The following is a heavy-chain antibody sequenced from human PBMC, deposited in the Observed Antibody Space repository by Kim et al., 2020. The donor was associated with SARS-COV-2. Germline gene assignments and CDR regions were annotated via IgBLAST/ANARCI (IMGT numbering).Heavy chain of an antibody. Sequence: GGSLRLSCAASGFTFSSYAMHWVRQAPGKGLEWVAVISYDGSNKYYADSVKGRFTISRDNSKNTLYLQMNSLRAEDTAVYYCARGFQRWLQFGNWFDPWGQGTLVTVSS. D-gene: IGHD5-12*01. J-gene: IGHJ5*02. CDR1: GFTFSSYA. CDR2: ISYDGSNK. CDR3: ARGFQRWLQFGNWFDP. V-gene: IGHV3-30*04.